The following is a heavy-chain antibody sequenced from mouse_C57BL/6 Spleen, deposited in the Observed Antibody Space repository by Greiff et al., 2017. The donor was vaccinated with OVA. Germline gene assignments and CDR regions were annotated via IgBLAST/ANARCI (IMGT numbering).Heavy chain of an antibody. J-gene: IGHJ2*01. V-gene: IGHV1-19*01. CDR3: ARGSSGSFFDY. CDR2: INPYNGGT. CDR1: GYTFTDYY. D-gene: IGHD3-2*02. Sequence: VQLKESGPVLVKPGASVKMSCKASGYTFTDYYMNWVKQSHGKSLEWIGVINPYNGGTSYNQKFKGKATLTVDKSSSTAYMELNSLTSEDSAVYYCARGSSGSFFDYWGQGTTLTVSS.